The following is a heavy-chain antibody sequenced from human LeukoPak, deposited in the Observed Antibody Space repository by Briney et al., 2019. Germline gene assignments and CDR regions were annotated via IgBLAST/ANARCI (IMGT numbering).Heavy chain of an antibody. V-gene: IGHV3-23*01. D-gene: IGHD3-22*01. CDR1: GFTXSSYA. CDR2: ISGSGGST. CDR3: AKTYYYDSSGYIFDY. Sequence: XAXXGFTXSSYAMSWVRQAPGKGLEWVSAISGSGGSTYYADSVKGRFTISRDNSKNTLYLQMNSLRAEDTAVYYCAKTYYYDSSGYIFDYWGQGTLVTVSS. J-gene: IGHJ4*02.